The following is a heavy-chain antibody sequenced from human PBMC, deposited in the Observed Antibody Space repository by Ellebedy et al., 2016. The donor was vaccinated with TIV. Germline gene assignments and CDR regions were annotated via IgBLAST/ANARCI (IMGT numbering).Heavy chain of an antibody. V-gene: IGHV4-39*07. Sequence: SETLSLTCTVSGGSISSSSYYWGWIRQPPGKGLEWIGSIYYSGSTYYNPSLKSRVTISVDTSKNQFSLKLSSVTAADTAVYYCARADGYTTDYWGQGTLVTVSS. CDR2: IYYSGST. CDR3: ARADGYTTDY. D-gene: IGHD5-24*01. CDR1: GGSISSSSYY. J-gene: IGHJ4*02.